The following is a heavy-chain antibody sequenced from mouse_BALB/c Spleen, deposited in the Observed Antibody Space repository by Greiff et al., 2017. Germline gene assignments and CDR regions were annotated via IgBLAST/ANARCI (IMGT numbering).Heavy chain of an antibody. CDR3: AYGSSFYYYAMDY. CDR2: IDPANGNT. Sequence: VQLQQSGAELVKPGASVKLSCTASGFNIKDTYMHWVKQRPEQGLEWIGRIDPANGNTKYDPKFQGKATITADTSSNTAYLQLSSLTSEDTAVYYCAYGSSFYYYAMDYWGQGTSVTVSS. V-gene: IGHV14-3*02. CDR1: GFNIKDTY. J-gene: IGHJ4*01. D-gene: IGHD1-1*01.